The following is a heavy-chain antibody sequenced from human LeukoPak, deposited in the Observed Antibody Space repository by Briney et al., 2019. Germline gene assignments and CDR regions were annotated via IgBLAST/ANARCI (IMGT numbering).Heavy chain of an antibody. J-gene: IGHJ5*02. D-gene: IGHD3-10*01. CDR1: GFKFTGYD. V-gene: IGHV1-8*01. CDR3: VRDGEGVAISVNYWFDP. CDR2: MNPNNGKT. Sequence: ASVKVSCKASGFKFTGYDINWVRQASGRGLEWMGWMNPNNGKTGYAQKFQGRVTMTRDTSTSTAYMELRGLISGGTAVYYCVRDGEGVAISVNYWFDPWGQGTLVTVSS.